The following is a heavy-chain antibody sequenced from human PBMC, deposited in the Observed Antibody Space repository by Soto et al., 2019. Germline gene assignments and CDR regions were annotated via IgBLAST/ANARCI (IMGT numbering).Heavy chain of an antibody. CDR3: ARGFVEMAPQAGFDI. CDR1: GYTFTGYY. Sequence: ASVKFSCKASGYTFTGYYMHWVRQAPGQGLEWMGWINPNSGGTNYAQKFQGRVTMTRDTSISTAYMELSRLRSDDTAVYYCARGFVEMAPQAGFDIWGQGTMVTVSS. V-gene: IGHV1-2*02. CDR2: INPNSGGT. D-gene: IGHD2-15*01. J-gene: IGHJ3*02.